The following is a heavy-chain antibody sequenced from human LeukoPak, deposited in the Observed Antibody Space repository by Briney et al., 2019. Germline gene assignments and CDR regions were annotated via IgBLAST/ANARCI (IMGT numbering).Heavy chain of an antibody. J-gene: IGHJ4*02. V-gene: IGHV4-61*05. CDR3: AKAYSGRYED. Sequence: SETLSLTCTVSGGSISSSSYYWSWIRQPPGKGLEWIGYVDYTGSTNYNPSLKSRVTISIDTSKNQFSLKLSSVTAADTAVYYCAKAYSGRYEDWGQGTLVTVSS. CDR2: VDYTGST. CDR1: GGSISSSSYY. D-gene: IGHD6-19*01.